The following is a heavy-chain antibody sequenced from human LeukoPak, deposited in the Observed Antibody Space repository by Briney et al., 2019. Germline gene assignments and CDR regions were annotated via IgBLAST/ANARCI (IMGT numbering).Heavy chain of an antibody. Sequence: GGSLRLSCAASGFTFSSYAMHWVRQAPGKGLEYVSAISSNGGSTYYANSVKGRFTISRDNSKNTLYLQMNSLRAEDTAVYYCARVSVTMVRGASMDVWGKGTTVTISS. V-gene: IGHV3-64*01. CDR2: ISSNGGST. CDR3: ARVSVTMVRGASMDV. J-gene: IGHJ6*03. D-gene: IGHD3-10*01. CDR1: GFTFSSYA.